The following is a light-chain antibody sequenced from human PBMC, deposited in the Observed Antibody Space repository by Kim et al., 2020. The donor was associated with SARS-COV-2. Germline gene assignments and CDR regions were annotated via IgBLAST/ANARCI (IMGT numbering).Light chain of an antibody. J-gene: IGLJ1*01. V-gene: IGLV2-11*01. Sequence: QSVTISCTGTSSDVGGYNYVSWYQQHPGKAPKLMIYDVSKRPSGVPDRFSGSNSGNTASLTISGLQAEDEADYYCCSYAGSYTFEVFGTGTKVTVL. CDR2: DVS. CDR1: SSDVGGYNY. CDR3: CSYAGSYTFEV.